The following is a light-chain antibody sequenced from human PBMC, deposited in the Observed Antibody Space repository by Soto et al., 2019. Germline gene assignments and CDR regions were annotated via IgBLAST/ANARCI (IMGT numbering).Light chain of an antibody. CDR3: SSYTCSTTYV. CDR1: SSDVGGYGY. Sequence: QSALTQPASVSGSPGQSITISCTGTSSDVGGYGYVSWYQQHPGKAPKLMIYGVNNRPSGVSYRFSGSKSGNTASLTISGLQAEDEADYYCSSYTCSTTYVFGTGTKPTVL. CDR2: GVN. J-gene: IGLJ1*01. V-gene: IGLV2-14*01.